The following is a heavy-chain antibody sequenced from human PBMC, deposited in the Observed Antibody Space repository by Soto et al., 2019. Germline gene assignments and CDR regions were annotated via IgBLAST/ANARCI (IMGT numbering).Heavy chain of an antibody. V-gene: IGHV4-59*11. CDR2: IYSSGST. Sequence: QVQLQESGPGLVKPSETLSLTCAVSGGSISNHYWSWIRQSPGKGLEWIGYIYSSGSTKYNPSLQTRVIISVDTSKNQFPLKVNSVTAADTAVYYCARGRRDYYSDSSGYHHWGQGTLVTVSS. CDR3: ARGRRDYYSDSSGYHH. J-gene: IGHJ5*02. D-gene: IGHD3-22*01. CDR1: GGSISNHY.